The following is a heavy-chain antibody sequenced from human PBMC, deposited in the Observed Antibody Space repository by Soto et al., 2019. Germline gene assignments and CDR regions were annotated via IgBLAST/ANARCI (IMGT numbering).Heavy chain of an antibody. CDR1: VFTFSSYG. J-gene: IGHJ6*02. CDR2: ISYDGSNK. V-gene: IGHV3-30*18. Sequence: GGSLRLSCAASVFTFSSYGTHWVRQAPGKGLEWVAVISYDGSNKYYADSVKGRFTISRDNSKNTLYLQMNSLRAEDTAVYYCAKKGHWGSWYSLDYYYYGMDVWGQGTTVTVTS. CDR3: AKKGHWGSWYSLDYYYYGMDV. D-gene: IGHD6-13*01.